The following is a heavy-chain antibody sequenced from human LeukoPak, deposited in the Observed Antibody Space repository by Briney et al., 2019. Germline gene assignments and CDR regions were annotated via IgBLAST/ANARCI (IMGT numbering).Heavy chain of an antibody. CDR1: GYTFTSYD. CDR2: MNPNSGNT. D-gene: IGHD2-15*01. Sequence: ASVKVSCKASGYTFTSYDIIWVRQATGQGLEWMGWMNPNSGNTGYAQKFQGRVTMTRNTSISTAYMELSSLRSEDTAVYYCARGSPDHHIVVVVAATDYYGMDVWGQGTTVTVSS. CDR3: ARGSPDHHIVVVVAATDYYGMDV. V-gene: IGHV1-8*01. J-gene: IGHJ6*02.